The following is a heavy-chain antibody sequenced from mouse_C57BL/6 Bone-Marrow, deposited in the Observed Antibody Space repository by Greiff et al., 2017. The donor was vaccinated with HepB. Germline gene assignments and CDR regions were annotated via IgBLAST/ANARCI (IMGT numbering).Heavy chain of an antibody. J-gene: IGHJ4*01. Sequence: EVMLVESGEGLVKPGGSLKLSCAASGFTFSSYAMSWVRQTTEKRLEWVAYISSGGDYIYYADTVKGRFTFSRDNTRNTLYLQMSSLKSEDTAMYYCTRDDGYYLGYYAMDYWGKGTSVTVSS. CDR2: ISSGGDYI. D-gene: IGHD2-3*01. V-gene: IGHV5-9-1*02. CDR1: GFTFSSYA. CDR3: TRDDGYYLGYYAMDY.